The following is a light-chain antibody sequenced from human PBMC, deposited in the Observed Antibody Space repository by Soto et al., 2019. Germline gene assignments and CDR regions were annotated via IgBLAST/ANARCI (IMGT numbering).Light chain of an antibody. Sequence: QSVLTQPASVSGSPGQSITISCTGTSSDVGGAGLVSWYQFHPGKAPKLLIFESFKRPSGVSNRFSGSKSGSTASLTISGLQAEDEADYYCCSYAGRSTWDVVFGGGTKLTVL. CDR3: CSYAGRSTWDVV. J-gene: IGLJ2*01. V-gene: IGLV2-23*01. CDR2: ESF. CDR1: SSDVGGAGL.